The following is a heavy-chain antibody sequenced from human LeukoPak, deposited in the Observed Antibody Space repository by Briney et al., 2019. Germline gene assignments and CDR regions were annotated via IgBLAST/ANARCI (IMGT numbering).Heavy chain of an antibody. V-gene: IGHV4-39*01. D-gene: IGHD3-10*01. J-gene: IGHJ4*02. Sequence: PSETLSLTCTVSGGSISSSSYYWGWIRQPPGKGLEWIGSIYYSGSTYYNPSLKSRVTISVDTSKNQFSLKLSSVTAADTAVYYCASYTMVRGVDYWGQGTLVTVSS. CDR3: ASYTMVRGVDY. CDR2: IYYSGST. CDR1: GGSISSSSYY.